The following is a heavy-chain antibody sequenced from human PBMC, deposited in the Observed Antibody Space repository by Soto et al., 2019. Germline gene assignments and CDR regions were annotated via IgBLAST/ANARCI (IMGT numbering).Heavy chain of an antibody. CDR2: TYKSGGT. D-gene: IGHD5-18*01. CDR3: AREDTAMVDY. Sequence: QLQESGPGLVKPSQTLSLTCTVSGGSISSGDYYWSWIRQPPGKGLEWIGYTYKSGGTYYNPSLRSRVAMSVDTPKTQFSLRLSSVTAADTAIYYCAREDTAMVDYWGQGTLVTVSS. CDR1: GGSISSGDYY. V-gene: IGHV4-30-4*01. J-gene: IGHJ4*02.